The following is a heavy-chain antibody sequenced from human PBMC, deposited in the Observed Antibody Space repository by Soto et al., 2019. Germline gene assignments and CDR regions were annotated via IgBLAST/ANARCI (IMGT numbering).Heavy chain of an antibody. J-gene: IGHJ4*02. V-gene: IGHV2-5*02. CDR2: IYWDDDK. CDR3: AHRVLRTVFGLVTTTAIYFDS. CDR1: GFSLTTSGVG. Sequence: QITLKESGPTVVKPTETLTLTCTFSGFSLTTSGVGVGWVRQSPGKAPEGLGLIYWDDDKSYSTSLKSRLTNAKDTSKNQVVMTMANVDPADTATYYCAHRVLRTVFGLVTTTAIYFDSWGQGTPVVVSS. D-gene: IGHD3-3*01.